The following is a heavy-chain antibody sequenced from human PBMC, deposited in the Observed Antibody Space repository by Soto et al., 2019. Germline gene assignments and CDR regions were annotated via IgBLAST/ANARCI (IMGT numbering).Heavy chain of an antibody. D-gene: IGHD2-15*01. Sequence: GAPLGNPPRSVSLDCSFLGLAFNTSEKCASWIRQPPGKAMEWLARIDWDDDKYYSTSLKTRLTISKDTSKNLVVLTMTNMDPVDTASYFCARARSGGSSGYFDFCGQGTLVTVSS. CDR2: IDWDDDK. CDR3: ARARSGGSSGYFDF. CDR1: GLAFNTSEKC. J-gene: IGHJ4*02. V-gene: IGHV2-70*11.